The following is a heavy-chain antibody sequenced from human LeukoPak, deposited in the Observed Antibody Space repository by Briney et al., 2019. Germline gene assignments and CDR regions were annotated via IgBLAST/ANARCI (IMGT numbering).Heavy chain of an antibody. D-gene: IGHD3-16*01. J-gene: IGHJ1*01. Sequence: RAGGSLRLSCAAPRFTFSSYSMDWVRQAPGKGLEWVSYISSGSSTIYYADSVKGRFTISRDNAKNSLYLQMNSLRDEDTAVYYRLGYFQHWGQGTLVTASS. CDR1: RFTFSSYS. V-gene: IGHV3-48*02. CDR2: ISSGSSTI. CDR3: LGYFQH.